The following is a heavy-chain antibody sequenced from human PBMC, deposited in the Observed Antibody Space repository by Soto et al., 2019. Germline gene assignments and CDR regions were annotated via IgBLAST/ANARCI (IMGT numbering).Heavy chain of an antibody. J-gene: IGHJ4*02. CDR3: ARDRGYSGVYFDY. CDR2: IKQDGSEK. V-gene: IGHV3-7*01. Sequence: GGSLRLSCAASGFTFSSYWMSWVRQAPGKGLEWVANIKQDGSEKYYVDSVKGRFTISRDNAKNSLYLQMNSLRAEDTAVYYCARDRGYSGVYFDYWGQGTLVTVSS. CDR1: GFTFSSYW. D-gene: IGHD5-12*01.